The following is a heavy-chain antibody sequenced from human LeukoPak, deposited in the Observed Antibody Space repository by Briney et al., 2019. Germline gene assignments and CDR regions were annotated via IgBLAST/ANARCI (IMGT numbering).Heavy chain of an antibody. Sequence: SETLSLTCAVYGGSFSGYYWSWIRQPPGKGLEWIGEINHSGSTNYNPSLKSRVTISVDTSKHQFSLKLSSVTAADTAVYYCARRAVRYYGSGTPFDYWGQGTLVTVSS. D-gene: IGHD3-10*01. CDR1: GGSFSGYY. V-gene: IGHV4-34*01. CDR3: ARRAVRYYGSGTPFDY. J-gene: IGHJ4*02. CDR2: INHSGST.